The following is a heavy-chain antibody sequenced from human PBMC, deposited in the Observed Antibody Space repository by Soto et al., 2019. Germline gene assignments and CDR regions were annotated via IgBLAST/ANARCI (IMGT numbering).Heavy chain of an antibody. J-gene: IGHJ4*02. D-gene: IGHD3-22*01. CDR3: ARDGGYYYDSSGYYPYYFDY. V-gene: IGHV1-69*01. Sequence: QVQLVQSGAAVKKPGSSVKVSCKASGGTFSSYAISWVRQAAGQGLEWMGGIIPIFGTANYAQKFQGRVTITADESTSTAYMELSSLRSEDTAVYYCARDGGYYYDSSGYYPYYFDYWGQGTLVTVSS. CDR2: IIPIFGTA. CDR1: GGTFSSYA.